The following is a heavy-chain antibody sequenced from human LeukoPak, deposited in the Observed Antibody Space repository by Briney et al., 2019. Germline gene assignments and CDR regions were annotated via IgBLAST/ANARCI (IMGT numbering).Heavy chain of an antibody. CDR1: GGSIGSSSYY. Sequence: SETLPLTCTVSGGSIGSSSYYWGWIRQPPGKGLEWIGSIYYSGSTYYNPSLKSRVTISVDTSKNQFSLKLTSVTAADTAVYYCARHTSLNWFDPWGQGTLVTVSS. CDR2: IYYSGST. CDR3: ARHTSLNWFDP. V-gene: IGHV4-39*01. J-gene: IGHJ5*02.